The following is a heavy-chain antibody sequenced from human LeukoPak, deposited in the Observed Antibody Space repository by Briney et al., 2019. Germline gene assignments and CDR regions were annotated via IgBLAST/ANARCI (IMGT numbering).Heavy chain of an antibody. CDR1: GNTFTNYW. CDR3: VRPDLSGLLRGEY. CDR2: IFPGDSDT. Sequence: GESLKISCQGSGNTFTNYWVAWVRQMPGKGLEWMGIIFPGDSDTRYSPSFQGQVTISADKSISTTYLQWSSLKASDTAMYYCVRPDLSGLLRGEYWGQGTLVTVSS. J-gene: IGHJ4*02. D-gene: IGHD2-21*02. V-gene: IGHV5-51*01.